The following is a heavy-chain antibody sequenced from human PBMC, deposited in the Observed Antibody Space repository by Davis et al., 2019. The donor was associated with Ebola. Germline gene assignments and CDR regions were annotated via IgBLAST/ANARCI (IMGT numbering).Heavy chain of an antibody. CDR1: GFTFDDYA. Sequence: PGGSLRLSCAASGFTFDDYAMHWVRQAPGKGLEWVSGISWNSGSIGYADSVKGRFTISRDNAKNSLYLQMNSLRAEDTALYYCAKDLSSGKYYFDYWGQGTLVTVSS. CDR2: ISWNSGSI. J-gene: IGHJ4*02. V-gene: IGHV3-9*01. D-gene: IGHD6-19*01. CDR3: AKDLSSGKYYFDY.